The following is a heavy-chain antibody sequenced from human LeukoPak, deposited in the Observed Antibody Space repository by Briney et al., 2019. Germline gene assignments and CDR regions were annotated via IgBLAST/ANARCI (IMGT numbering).Heavy chain of an antibody. CDR1: GYSISSGYY. J-gene: IGHJ4*02. Sequence: PSETLSLTCTVSGYSISSGYYWGWIRQPPGKGLEWIGSIYHSGSTYYNPSLKSRVTISVDTSKNQFSLKLSSVTAADTAVYYCARDLPAYCGGDCYWNFDYWGQGTLVTVSS. V-gene: IGHV4-38-2*02. D-gene: IGHD2-21*02. CDR2: IYHSGST. CDR3: ARDLPAYCGGDCYWNFDY.